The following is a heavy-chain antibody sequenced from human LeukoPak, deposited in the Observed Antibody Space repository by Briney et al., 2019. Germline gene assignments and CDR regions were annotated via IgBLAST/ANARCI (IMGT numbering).Heavy chain of an antibody. J-gene: IGHJ4*02. CDR3: ARSPVCSGGSCYFDY. CDR2: IGTAGDT. V-gene: IGHV3-13*01. CDR1: GFTFSSYD. Sequence: GGSLRLSCAASGFTFSSYDMHCVRQATGKGLEWVSAIGTAGDTYYPGSVKGRFTISRENAKNSLYLQMNSLRAGDTAVYYCARSPVCSGGSCYFDYWGQGTLVTVSS. D-gene: IGHD2-15*01.